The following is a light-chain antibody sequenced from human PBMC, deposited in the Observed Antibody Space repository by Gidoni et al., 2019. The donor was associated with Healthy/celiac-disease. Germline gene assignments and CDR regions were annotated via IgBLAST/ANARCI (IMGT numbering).Light chain of an antibody. V-gene: IGLV2-8*01. CDR1: SSDVGGYNY. Sequence: QSALTQPPSASGSPGQSVTISCTGTSSDVGGYNYVPWYQQHPGKAPKLMIYEVSKRPSGVPDRFSGSKSGNTASLTVSGLQAEDEADYYCSSYAGSLYVVFGGGTKLTVL. J-gene: IGLJ2*01. CDR3: SSYAGSLYVV. CDR2: EVS.